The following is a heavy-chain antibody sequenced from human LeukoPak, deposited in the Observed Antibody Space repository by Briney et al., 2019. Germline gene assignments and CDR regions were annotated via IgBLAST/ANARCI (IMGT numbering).Heavy chain of an antibody. CDR2: ISAYNGNT. V-gene: IGHV1-18*01. CDR3: ARESRDGYTPWGY. D-gene: IGHD5-24*01. J-gene: IGHJ4*02. CDR1: VYTFTNDG. Sequence: ASVTVSCTASVYTFTNDGISWVRQAPGQGLEWMGWISAYNGNTDYAQKIQGRVTMTTDTSTSTAYMELRSLRSDDTAVYYCARESRDGYTPWGYWGQGTLVTVSS.